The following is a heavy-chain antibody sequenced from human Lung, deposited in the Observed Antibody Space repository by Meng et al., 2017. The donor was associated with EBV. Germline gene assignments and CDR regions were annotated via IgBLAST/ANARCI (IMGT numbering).Heavy chain of an antibody. CDR1: SASISSNNY. D-gene: IGHD1-20*01. V-gene: IGHV4-4*02. CDR2: IYHNENT. Sequence: GTLKGSGPGRVKPSVTLSLTCTVSSASISSNNYWTWVRQSPGKGLEWIGEIYHNENTNYNPSLMSRVTVSLDKSKNHFSLNLRSVTAADTAVYFCARAPGNWNFDSWGQGTLVTVSS. CDR3: ARAPGNWNFDS. J-gene: IGHJ4*02.